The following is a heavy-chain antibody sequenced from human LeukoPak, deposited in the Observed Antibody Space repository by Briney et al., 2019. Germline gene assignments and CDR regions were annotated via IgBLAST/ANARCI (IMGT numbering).Heavy chain of an antibody. V-gene: IGHV1-69*13. CDR2: IIPIFGTA. Sequence: GASVKVSCKASGYTFTSYYMHWVRQAPGQGLEWMGGIIPIFGTANYAQKFQGRVTITADESTSTAYMELSSLRSEDTAVYYCARDREVVPAAINWFDPWGQGTLVTVSS. CDR3: ARDREVVPAAINWFDP. D-gene: IGHD2-2*02. J-gene: IGHJ5*02. CDR1: GYTFTSYY.